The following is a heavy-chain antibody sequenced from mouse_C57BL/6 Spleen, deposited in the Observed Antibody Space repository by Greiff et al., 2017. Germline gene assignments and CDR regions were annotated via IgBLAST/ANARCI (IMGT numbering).Heavy chain of an antibody. V-gene: IGHV1-72*01. Sequence: VQLQQPGAELVKPGASVKLSCKASGYTFTSYWMHWVKQRPGRGLEWIGRIDPNSGGTKYNEKFKSTATLTVDNTSSTAYMQLSDLASDDSAVYYCGYDYGCAMGYWGKGTSVTVAS. CDR2: IDPNSGGT. D-gene: IGHD2-4*01. CDR3: GYDYGCAMGY. CDR1: GYTFTSYW. J-gene: IGHJ4*01.